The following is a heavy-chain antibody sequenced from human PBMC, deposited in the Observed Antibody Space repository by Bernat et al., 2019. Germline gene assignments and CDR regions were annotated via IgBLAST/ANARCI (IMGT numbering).Heavy chain of an antibody. CDR3: ANTGPYSSSWYYFDY. D-gene: IGHD6-13*01. Sequence: EVQLLESGGGLVQPGGSLRLSCAASGFTFSSYAMSWVRQAPGKGLEWVAAICCSGGSTYYADSVKGRFTISRDNSKNTLYLQMNSLGAEDTAVYYFANTGPYSSSWYYFDYWGQGTLVTVSS. V-gene: IGHV3-23*01. J-gene: IGHJ4*02. CDR1: GFTFSSYA. CDR2: ICCSGGST.